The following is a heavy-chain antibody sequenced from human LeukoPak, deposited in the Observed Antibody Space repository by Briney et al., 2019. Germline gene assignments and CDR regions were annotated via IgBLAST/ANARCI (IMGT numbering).Heavy chain of an antibody. Sequence: ASVKVSCKASGYTFTDYYMHWVRQAPGQGLEWTGRINPYSGGTNYAQRFQGRVTMTRDTFISTAYMELSSLRSEDTAAYYCARDSSGFSDFGDYWGQGTLVTVSS. CDR1: GYTFTDYY. CDR3: ARDSSGFSDFGDY. CDR2: INPYSGGT. J-gene: IGHJ4*02. V-gene: IGHV1-2*06. D-gene: IGHD6-19*01.